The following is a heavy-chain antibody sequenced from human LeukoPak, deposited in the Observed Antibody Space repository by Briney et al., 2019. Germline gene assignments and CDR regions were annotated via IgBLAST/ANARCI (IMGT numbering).Heavy chain of an antibody. V-gene: IGHV4-4*07. J-gene: IGHJ6*03. Sequence: PSETLSLTCTVSGGSISSYYWSWIRQPAGKGLEWIGRIYTSGSTNYNPSLKSRVTMSVDTSKNQFSLKLSSVTAADTAVYYCAGLGNSGYSYGYFYYYYYMDVWGKGTTVTVSS. CDR1: GGSISSYY. CDR3: AGLGNSGYSYGYFYYYYYMDV. D-gene: IGHD5-18*01. CDR2: IYTSGST.